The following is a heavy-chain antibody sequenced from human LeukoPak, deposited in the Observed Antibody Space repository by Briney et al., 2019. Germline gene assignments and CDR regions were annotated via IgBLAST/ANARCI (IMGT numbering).Heavy chain of an antibody. CDR2: IYHSEST. D-gene: IGHD2-2*01. CDR3: AREPSYCSSTSCLNWFDP. CDR1: GGSLSSSY. Sequence: PSETLSLTCTVSGGSLSSSYWTWIRQPPGKGLEWIGSIYHSESTNYNPSLKSRVTISVDTSKNQFSLKLSSVTAADTAVYYCAREPSYCSSTSCLNWFDPWGQGTLVTVSS. V-gene: IGHV4-59*12. J-gene: IGHJ5*02.